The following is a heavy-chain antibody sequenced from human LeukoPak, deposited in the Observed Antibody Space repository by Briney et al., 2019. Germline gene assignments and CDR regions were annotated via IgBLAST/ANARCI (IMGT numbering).Heavy chain of an antibody. CDR1: GGSISSSSYY. CDR3: ARDCSSTSCYIY. CDR2: IYYSGST. Sequence: SETLSLTCTVSGGSISSSSYYWGWIRQPPGKGLEWIGSIYYSGSTYYNPSLKSRVTISVDTSKSQFSLKLSSVTAADTAVYYCARDCSSTSCYIYWGQGILVTVSS. V-gene: IGHV4-39*07. J-gene: IGHJ4*02. D-gene: IGHD2-2*02.